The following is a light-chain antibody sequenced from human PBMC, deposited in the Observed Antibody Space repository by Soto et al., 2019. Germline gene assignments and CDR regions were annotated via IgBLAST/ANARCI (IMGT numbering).Light chain of an antibody. V-gene: IGKV3-20*01. Sequence: EIVLTQSPGTLSLSPGERATLSCRTSQSVSSSTLAWYQQKPGQAPRLLIYGTSTRATGIPDRFSGSGSGTDFTLTISRLEPEDFAVYYCHLYGTLVITFGPGTKVDIK. CDR1: QSVSSST. CDR3: HLYGTLVIT. J-gene: IGKJ3*01. CDR2: GTS.